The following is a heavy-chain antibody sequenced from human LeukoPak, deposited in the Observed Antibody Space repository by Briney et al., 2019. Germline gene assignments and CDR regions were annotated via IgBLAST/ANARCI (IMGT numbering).Heavy chain of an antibody. J-gene: IGHJ4*02. CDR1: GFTFSSYT. CDR3: AVEKRTTVTIWRGIDY. V-gene: IGHV3-30-3*01. Sequence: TGRSLRLSCAASGFTFSSYTMHWVRQAPGKGLEWVAVISYDGSNKYYADSVKGRFTISRDNSKNTLYLQMNSLRAEDTAVYYCAVEKRTTVTIWRGIDYWGQGTLVTVSS. CDR2: ISYDGSNK. D-gene: IGHD4-17*01.